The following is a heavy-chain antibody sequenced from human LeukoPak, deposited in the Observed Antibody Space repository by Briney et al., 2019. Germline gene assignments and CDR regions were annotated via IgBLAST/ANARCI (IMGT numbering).Heavy chain of an antibody. Sequence: GGSLRLSCAASGFTFSSYGMSWVRQAPGKGLEWVSAISGSGGSTYYADSVKGRFTISRDNSKNTLYLQMNSLRAEDTAVYYCAKDYRYCSSTSCYGSDRFYYYYYMDVWGKGTTVTVSS. V-gene: IGHV3-23*01. CDR2: ISGSGGST. J-gene: IGHJ6*03. D-gene: IGHD2-2*01. CDR1: GFTFSSYG. CDR3: AKDYRYCSSTSCYGSDRFYYYYYMDV.